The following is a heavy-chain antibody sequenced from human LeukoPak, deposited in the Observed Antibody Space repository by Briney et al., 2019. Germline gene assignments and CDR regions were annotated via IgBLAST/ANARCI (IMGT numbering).Heavy chain of an antibody. J-gene: IGHJ5*02. CDR1: GGSISSYY. V-gene: IGHV4-59*12. D-gene: IGHD2-2*01. CDR2: IYYSGST. CDR3: ARDLYCSSTSCRANNWFDP. Sequence: SETLSLTCTVSGGSISSYYWSWIRQPPGKGLEWIGYIYYSGSTNYNPSLKSRVTISVDTSKNQFSLKLSSVTAADTAVYYCARDLYCSSTSCRANNWFDPWGQGTLVTVSS.